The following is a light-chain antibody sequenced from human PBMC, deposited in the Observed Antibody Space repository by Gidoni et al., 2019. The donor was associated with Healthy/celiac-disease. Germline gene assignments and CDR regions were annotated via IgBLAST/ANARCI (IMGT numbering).Light chain of an antibody. CDR3: QQYGSSAS. V-gene: IGKV3-20*01. CDR2: GAS. J-gene: IGKJ1*01. Sequence: EIVFTQSPGTLSLSPGERATLSCRASQSVSSSYLAWYQQKPGQAPRLLIYGASSRATGIPDRFSGSGSGTDFTLTISRLEPEDFAVYYCQQYGSSASFGQXTKVEIK. CDR1: QSVSSSY.